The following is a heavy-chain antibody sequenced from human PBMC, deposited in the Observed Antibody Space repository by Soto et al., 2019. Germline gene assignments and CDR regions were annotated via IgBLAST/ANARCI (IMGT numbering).Heavy chain of an antibody. Sequence: EVQLVESGGGLVQPGGSLRLSCAASGFTFTSYWMHWVRQAPGKGLGWVSRINSDGSSTSYADSVKGRFTISRDNAMNMLYLQMNTLSAEDTAVYYCARLYSCSSVSPFHHWGQGTLVTVSS. CDR2: INSDGSST. CDR3: ARLYSCSSVSPFHH. D-gene: IGHD6-6*01. V-gene: IGHV3-74*01. J-gene: IGHJ1*01. CDR1: GFTFTSYW.